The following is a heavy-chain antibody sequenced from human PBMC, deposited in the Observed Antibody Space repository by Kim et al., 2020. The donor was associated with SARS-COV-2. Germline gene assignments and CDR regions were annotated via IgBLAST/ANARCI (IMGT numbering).Heavy chain of an antibody. CDR2: ISGSGGST. CDR1: GFTFSSYA. V-gene: IGHV3-23*01. D-gene: IGHD3-10*01. Sequence: GGSLRLSCAASGFTFSSYAMSWVRQAPGKGREWVSAISGSGGSTYYADSVKGRFTISRDNSKNTLYLQMNSLRAEDTAVYYCAKVWFGELLSLDYWGQGTLVTVSS. J-gene: IGHJ4*02. CDR3: AKVWFGELLSLDY.